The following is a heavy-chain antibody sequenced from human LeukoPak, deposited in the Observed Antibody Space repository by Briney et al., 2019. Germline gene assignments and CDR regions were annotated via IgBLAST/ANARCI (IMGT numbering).Heavy chain of an antibody. J-gene: IGHJ4*02. V-gene: IGHV3-48*03. CDR3: ARKDYPFDY. Sequence: PGGSLRLSCAASGFTFSSYEMNWVRQAPGKGLEWVSYISSSGSTIYYADSVKGRFTISRDNAKNSLYLQMNSLRAEDTAVYYCARKDYPFDYWGQGTLVTVSS. D-gene: IGHD4-11*01. CDR2: ISSSGSTI. CDR1: GFTFSSYE.